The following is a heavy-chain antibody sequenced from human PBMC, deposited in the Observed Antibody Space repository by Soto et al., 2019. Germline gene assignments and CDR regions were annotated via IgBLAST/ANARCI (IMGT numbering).Heavy chain of an antibody. CDR1: GFSLSNARMG. CDR3: ARMLGDRPYQPLLYGDY. V-gene: IGHV2-26*01. CDR2: IFSNDEK. Sequence: QVTLKESGPVLVKPTETLTLTCTVSGFSLSNARMGVSWIRQPPGKALEWLAHIFSNDEKSYSTSLKSRLTISKYTSKRQLVLTMTNMDPVDTATFYCARMLGDRPYQPLLYGDYWGQGTLVTVSS. J-gene: IGHJ4*02. D-gene: IGHD2-2*01.